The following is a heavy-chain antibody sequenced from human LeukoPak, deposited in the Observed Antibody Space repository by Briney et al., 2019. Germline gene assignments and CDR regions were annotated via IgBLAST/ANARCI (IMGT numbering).Heavy chain of an antibody. V-gene: IGHV4-59*08. CDR2: ISDTGST. D-gene: IGHD6-19*01. CDR1: GASVSSSY. J-gene: IGHJ4*02. Sequence: KPSETLSLTCTVSGASVSSSYWSWIRQPPGKGLEWIGYISDTGSTNYNPSLKGRVTISIHSSPNQFSLELGSVTAADTAMYYCGRAVAGGDRSRFYSGGWYYFDNWGQGTLVTVSS. CDR3: GRAVAGGDRSRFYSGGWYYFDN.